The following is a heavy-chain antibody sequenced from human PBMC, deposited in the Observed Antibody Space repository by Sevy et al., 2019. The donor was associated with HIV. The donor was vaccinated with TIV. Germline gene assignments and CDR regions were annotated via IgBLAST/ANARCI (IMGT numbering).Heavy chain of an antibody. V-gene: IGHV3-53*01. CDR1: EFTVSSNY. CDR3: ATYSSSFRFSFDY. CDR2: IYSGGST. Sequence: GGSLRLSCAASEFTVSSNYMSWVRQAPGKGLEWVSVIYSGGSTYYADSVKGRFTISSDNSKNTLYLQMNSLRAEDTAVYYCATYSSSFRFSFDYWGQGTLVTVSS. J-gene: IGHJ4*02. D-gene: IGHD6-13*01.